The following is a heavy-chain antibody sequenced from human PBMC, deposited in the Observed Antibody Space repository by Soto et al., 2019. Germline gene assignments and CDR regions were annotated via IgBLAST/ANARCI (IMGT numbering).Heavy chain of an antibody. CDR2: IYYSGST. CDR1: GGSISSGGYY. J-gene: IGHJ4*02. Sequence: QVQLQESGPGLVKPSQTLSLTCTVSGGSISSGGYYWSWIRQYPGKGLEWIGYIYYSGSTYYNPSSQSRVXXXVXXSKEQFALKLSSVTAADTAGYYCARSSTSANDFDYWGQGTLVSVSS. CDR3: ARSSTSANDFDY. V-gene: IGHV4-31*03. D-gene: IGHD2-2*01.